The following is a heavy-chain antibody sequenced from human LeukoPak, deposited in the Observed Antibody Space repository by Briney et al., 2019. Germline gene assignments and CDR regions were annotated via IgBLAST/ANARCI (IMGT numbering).Heavy chain of an antibody. CDR1: GYIFTNYD. Sequence: ASVKVSCTASGYIFTNYDINWVRQATGQGLEWMGWMHPNSGNTGYAQKFQGRVTMTRNTSISTAYMELSSLRSEDTAVYYCARRSYSGYYYYYYGMDVWGQGTTVTVSS. CDR3: ARRSYSGYYYYYYGMDV. D-gene: IGHD1-26*01. V-gene: IGHV1-8*01. CDR2: MHPNSGNT. J-gene: IGHJ6*02.